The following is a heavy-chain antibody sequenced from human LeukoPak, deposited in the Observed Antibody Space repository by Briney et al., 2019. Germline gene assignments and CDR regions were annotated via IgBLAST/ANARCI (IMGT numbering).Heavy chain of an antibody. D-gene: IGHD5-12*01. Sequence: GGSLRLSCAASGFTFSSYEMNWVGQAPGKGLEGGSYISSSGSTKYYADSVKGRFTISRDNAKNSLYLQMNRLRAEDTAVYYCARKDYGGYAYYYYGLDVWGKGTTVTVSS. CDR1: GFTFSSYE. CDR2: ISSSGSTK. J-gene: IGHJ6*04. CDR3: ARKDYGGYAYYYYGLDV. V-gene: IGHV3-48*03.